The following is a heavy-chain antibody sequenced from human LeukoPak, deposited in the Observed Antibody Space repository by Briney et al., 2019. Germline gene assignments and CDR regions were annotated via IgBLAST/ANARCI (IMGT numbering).Heavy chain of an antibody. CDR3: AREWTSGDGSGYPYYFDY. D-gene: IGHD3-22*01. CDR1: GGSMSSFY. J-gene: IGHJ4*02. Sequence: PSETLSLTCTVSGGSMSSFYWDWIRQPAGKGLQWIGRIYTSGVTNYNPSLKSRVTMSVDTSKNQFSLKLSSVTAADTAVYYCAREWTSGDGSGYPYYFDYWGQGTLVTVSS. V-gene: IGHV4-4*07. CDR2: IYTSGVT.